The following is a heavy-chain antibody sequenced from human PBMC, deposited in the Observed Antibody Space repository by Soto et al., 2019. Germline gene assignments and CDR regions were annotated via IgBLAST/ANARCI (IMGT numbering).Heavy chain of an antibody. J-gene: IGHJ6*04. CDR2: VSHDGRNT. CDR3: AKGTTMVGRGWYPHYYYYGMDV. CDR1: GFTFSDYA. Sequence: PGGSLRLSCAASGFTFSDYAMHWVRQAPGKGLEWVAVVSHDGRNTHYADSVKGRFTTSRDSSKNTVSLEMTSLRAEDTAVYYCAKGTTMVGRGWYPHYYYYGMDVWGKGTTVTVAS. V-gene: IGHV3-30*18. D-gene: IGHD6-19*01.